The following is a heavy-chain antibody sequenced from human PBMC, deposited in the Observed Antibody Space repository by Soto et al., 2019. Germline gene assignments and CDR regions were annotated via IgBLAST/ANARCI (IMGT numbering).Heavy chain of an antibody. Sequence: EVQLVESGGGLVQPGGSLRLSCAASGFTFSSYWMSWVRQAPGKGLEWVANIKQDGSEKYYVDSVKGRFTISRDNAKNSLYLQMNSLRAVDTAVYYCARRPSYYDSSGYSLNDAFDIWGQGTMVTVSS. CDR1: GFTFSSYW. CDR3: ARRPSYYDSSGYSLNDAFDI. J-gene: IGHJ3*02. D-gene: IGHD3-22*01. CDR2: IKQDGSEK. V-gene: IGHV3-7*01.